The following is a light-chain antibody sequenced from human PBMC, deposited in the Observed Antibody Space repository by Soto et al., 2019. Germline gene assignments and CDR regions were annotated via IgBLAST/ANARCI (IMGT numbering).Light chain of an antibody. V-gene: IGKV3-20*01. J-gene: IGKJ2*01. CDR3: QQFGTSPPKT. CDR1: ERVSNSY. Sequence: VLTQSPDTLSLSPGERATLSCRASERVSNSYLAWYQQKFGEAPRLLLSATSKRAAGIPDRFSGSGSGTDFTLTISRVEPEDFGVYYCQQFGTSPPKTFGQGTKLEIK. CDR2: ATS.